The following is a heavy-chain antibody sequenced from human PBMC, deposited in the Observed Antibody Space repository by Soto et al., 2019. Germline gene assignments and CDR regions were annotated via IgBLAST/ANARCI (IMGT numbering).Heavy chain of an antibody. V-gene: IGHV3-23*01. J-gene: IGHJ4*02. CDR3: AKHYYIFSGYYNMFGY. Sequence: GGSLRLSCAASGFTFSSYAMSWVRQAPGKGLEWVSAISGSGGSTYYADSVKGRFTISRDNSKNTLYLQMNSLRAEDTAVYYCAKHYYIFSGYYNMFGYWGQGSMVTVSS. CDR2: ISGSGGST. CDR1: GFTFSSYA. D-gene: IGHD3-3*01.